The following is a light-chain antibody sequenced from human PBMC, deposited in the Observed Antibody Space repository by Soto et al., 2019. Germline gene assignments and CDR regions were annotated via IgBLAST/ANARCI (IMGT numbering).Light chain of an antibody. J-gene: IGKJ1*01. V-gene: IGKV1-5*01. CDR1: QTVNSW. CDR2: DAS. CDR3: QHSNSYPWT. Sequence: DIQMTQSPSTLSASVGDRVTITCRASQTVNSWLAWYQQKPGKVPKLLIYDASGLEDGVPSRFSGSGSGTEFTLISSIMQPDDFATYYCQHSNSYPWTFGQGTKVEIK.